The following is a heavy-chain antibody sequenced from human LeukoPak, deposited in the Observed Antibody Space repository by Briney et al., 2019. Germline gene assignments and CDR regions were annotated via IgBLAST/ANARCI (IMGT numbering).Heavy chain of an antibody. CDR2: INPKNGKT. D-gene: IGHD3-22*01. Sequence: ASVKVSCKASGYTFSTSTISWVRQAAGQGLEWMGWINPKNGKTSYAQKFQGRVTLTRDTSITTAFMELSSLRSEDTAVYYCARVKTMIIVVSLFDYWGQGTLVTVSS. V-gene: IGHV1-8*01. CDR3: ARVKTMIIVVSLFDY. CDR1: GYTFSTST. J-gene: IGHJ4*02.